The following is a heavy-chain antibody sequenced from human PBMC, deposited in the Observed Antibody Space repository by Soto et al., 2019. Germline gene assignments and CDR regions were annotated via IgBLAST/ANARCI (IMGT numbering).Heavy chain of an antibody. J-gene: IGHJ3*02. CDR1: GFTFSNAW. CDR2: IKSKTDGGTT. CDR3: TTEGSEYSSSSDAFDI. D-gene: IGHD6-6*01. Sequence: GGSLRLSCAASGFTFSNAWMSWVRQAPGKGLEWVGRIKSKTDGGTTDYAAPVKGRFTISRDDSKNTLYLQMNSLKTEDTAVYHCTTEGSEYSSSSDAFDIWGQGTMVTVSS. V-gene: IGHV3-15*01.